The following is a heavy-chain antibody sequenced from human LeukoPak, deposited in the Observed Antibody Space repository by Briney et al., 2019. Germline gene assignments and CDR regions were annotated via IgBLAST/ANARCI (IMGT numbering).Heavy chain of an antibody. CDR3: ASNDSSSWLAFDY. Sequence: SETLSLTCTVSGGSISSSSYYWGWIRQPPGKGLEWIGEINHSGSTNYNPSLKSRVTISVDTSKNQFSLKLSSVTAADTAVYYCASNDSSSWLAFDYWGQGTLVTVSS. CDR1: GGSISSSSYY. CDR2: INHSGST. D-gene: IGHD6-13*01. J-gene: IGHJ4*02. V-gene: IGHV4-39*07.